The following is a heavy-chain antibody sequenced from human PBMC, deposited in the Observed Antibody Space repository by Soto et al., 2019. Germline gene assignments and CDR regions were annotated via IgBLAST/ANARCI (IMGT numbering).Heavy chain of an antibody. Sequence: GGSLRLSCAASGFTVSSNYMSWVRQAPGKGLEWVSVIYSGGSTYYADSVKGRFTISRDNSKNTLYLQMNSLRAEDTAVYYCARTYYYGSGSSWGQGTLVTVSS. D-gene: IGHD3-10*01. CDR2: IYSGGST. CDR1: GFTVSSNY. J-gene: IGHJ5*02. CDR3: ARTYYYGSGSS. V-gene: IGHV3-66*01.